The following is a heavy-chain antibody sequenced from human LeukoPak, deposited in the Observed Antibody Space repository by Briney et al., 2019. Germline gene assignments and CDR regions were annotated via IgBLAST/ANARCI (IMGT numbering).Heavy chain of an antibody. CDR1: GFTFSSNA. CDR2: ISGSGRNT. J-gene: IGHJ6*02. D-gene: IGHD2-21*01. CDR3: AKASCGGECYYAMDV. Sequence: PGGSRRLSWAASGFTFSSNAMNWVRQAPGKGLEWVSRISGSGRNTYYADSVKGRFTISRDNSKNTLYLQMNSLRAEDTAVYYCAKASCGGECYYAMDVWGQGTTVTVSS. V-gene: IGHV3-23*01.